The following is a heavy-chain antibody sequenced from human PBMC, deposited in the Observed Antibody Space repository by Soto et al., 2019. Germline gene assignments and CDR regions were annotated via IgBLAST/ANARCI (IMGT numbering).Heavy chain of an antibody. CDR1: SGSISSYS. Sequence: SETLSLTCTVSSGSISSYSWSWIRQPAGKGLEWIGHIYSSGSTTYNSSLKGRVTMSVDTSKNQFSLKLNSVTAADTAVYYCARDRPGAYNLLYCVYWGQGTLVTRFS. J-gene: IGHJ4*02. CDR2: IYSSGST. V-gene: IGHV4-4*07. D-gene: IGHD2-21*01. CDR3: ARDRPGAYNLLYCVY.